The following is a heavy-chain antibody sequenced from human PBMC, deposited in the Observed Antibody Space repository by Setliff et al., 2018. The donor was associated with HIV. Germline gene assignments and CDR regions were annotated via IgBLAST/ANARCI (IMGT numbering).Heavy chain of an antibody. V-gene: IGHV1-46*02. CDR1: GYSFKTYS. CDR2: INPRGGDT. J-gene: IGHJ4*02. D-gene: IGHD2-15*01. CDR3: ARGGYEY. Sequence: ASVKVSCKTSGYSFKTYSIDWVRQAPGQGHEWMGRINPRGGDTDFAQKFQGRLTLTSDTSTSTVYMEVTSLRSEDTALYFCARGGYEYWGQGSLVTVSS.